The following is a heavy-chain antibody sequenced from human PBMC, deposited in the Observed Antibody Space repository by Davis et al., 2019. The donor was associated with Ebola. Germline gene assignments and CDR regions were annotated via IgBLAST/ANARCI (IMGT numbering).Heavy chain of an antibody. CDR3: ARERGYTFDY. J-gene: IGHJ4*02. CDR1: GGSINRGGYS. CDR2: IFHIGTT. V-gene: IGHV4-30-2*01. D-gene: IGHD5-18*01. Sequence: MPSETLSLTCAVSGGSINRGGYSWSWIRQPPGKALEWIGYIFHIGTTSYNPSLKSRVTISIDKSKNQFSLKLTSVTAADTAVYYCARERGYTFDYWGQGTLVTVSS.